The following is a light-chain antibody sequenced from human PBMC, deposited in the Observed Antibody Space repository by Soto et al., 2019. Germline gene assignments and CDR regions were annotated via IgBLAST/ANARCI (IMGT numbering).Light chain of an antibody. Sequence: DIPMTQSPSTLSASVGDRVTITCRASQSINIWLAWYQQKPGRAPKLLIYKASTLESGVPSRFSGSGSGTEFTLTISSLQPDDFATYYCQQYNVHWTFGQGTKVDIK. CDR1: QSINIW. CDR2: KAS. CDR3: QQYNVHWT. J-gene: IGKJ1*01. V-gene: IGKV1-5*03.